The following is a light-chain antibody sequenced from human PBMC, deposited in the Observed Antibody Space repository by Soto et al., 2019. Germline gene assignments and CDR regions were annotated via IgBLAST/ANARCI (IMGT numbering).Light chain of an antibody. CDR2: GAS. CDR3: QQYGSSSYT. J-gene: IGKJ2*01. Sequence: EIVLTQSPGTLSLSPGERATLSCRASQSVSSSYLAWYQQKPGQAPRLLIYGASSRATGMPDRFSGSGSGTDFTLTISTLEPEDFAVYYCQQYGSSSYTFGQGTKLES. V-gene: IGKV3-20*01. CDR1: QSVSSSY.